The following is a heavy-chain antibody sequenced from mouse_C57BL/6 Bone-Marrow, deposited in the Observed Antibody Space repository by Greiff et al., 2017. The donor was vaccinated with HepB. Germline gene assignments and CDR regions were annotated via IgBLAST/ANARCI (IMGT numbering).Heavy chain of an antibody. CDR2: INPGSGGT. CDR3: ARWDYYGSSHWYFDV. V-gene: IGHV1-54*01. D-gene: IGHD1-1*01. J-gene: IGHJ1*03. Sequence: QVQLQQSGAELVRPGTSVKVSCKASGYAFTNYLIEWVKQRPGQGLEWIGVINPGSGGTNYNEKFKGKATLTADKSSSTAYMQLSSLTSEDSAVYCCARWDYYGSSHWYFDVWGTGTTVTVSS. CDR1: GYAFTNYL.